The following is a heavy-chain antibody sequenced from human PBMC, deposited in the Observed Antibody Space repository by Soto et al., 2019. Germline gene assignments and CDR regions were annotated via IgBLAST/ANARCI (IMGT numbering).Heavy chain of an antibody. V-gene: IGHV4-30-4*01. D-gene: IGHD3-3*01. CDR1: GGSISSGDYY. Sequence: SETLSLTCTVSGGSISSGDYYWSWIRQPPGKGLEWIGYIYYSGSTYYNPSLKSRVTISVDTSKNQFSLKLSSVTAADTAVYYCARDLYDFWSGYPRYYFDYWGQGTLVTVSS. J-gene: IGHJ4*02. CDR2: IYYSGST. CDR3: ARDLYDFWSGYPRYYFDY.